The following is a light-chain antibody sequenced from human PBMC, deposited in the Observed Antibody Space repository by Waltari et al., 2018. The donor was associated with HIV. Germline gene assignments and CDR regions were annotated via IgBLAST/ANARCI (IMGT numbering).Light chain of an antibody. Sequence: EIVMTQSPPTLSVSPGDRAPLSCRASQRVSSNLAWYQQKPGQAPRRLIYGASTRATGIPARFSGSGSGTEFTLTISSLQSEDFAVYYCQQYNNWPLTFGGGTKVEIK. V-gene: IGKV3-15*01. CDR1: QRVSSN. CDR3: QQYNNWPLT. J-gene: IGKJ4*01. CDR2: GAS.